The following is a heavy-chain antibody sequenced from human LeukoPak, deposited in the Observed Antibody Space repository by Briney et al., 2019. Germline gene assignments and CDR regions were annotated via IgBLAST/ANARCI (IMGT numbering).Heavy chain of an antibody. CDR1: GFTFSSYA. CDR3: AKEGGDGYIAYYFDY. Sequence: GGSLRLSCAASGFTFSSYAMSWVRQAPGKGLEWVSAISGSGGSTYYADSVKGRFTISRDNSKNTLCLQMNSLRAEDTAVYYCAKEGGDGYIAYYFDYWGQGTLVTVSS. J-gene: IGHJ4*02. CDR2: ISGSGGST. D-gene: IGHD5-24*01. V-gene: IGHV3-23*01.